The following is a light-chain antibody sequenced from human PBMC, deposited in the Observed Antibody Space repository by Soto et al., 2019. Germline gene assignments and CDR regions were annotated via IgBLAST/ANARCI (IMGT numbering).Light chain of an antibody. CDR1: QSVNIY. Sequence: EIVMTQSPATLSVSPGERATLSCRASQSVNIYLAWYQQKPGQAPRLLIFGASSRATGIPARFSGSGSGTDFTLTISRLVPEDFAVYYCQQYGDSPVTFGQGTKVDIK. J-gene: IGKJ1*01. V-gene: IGKV3D-15*01. CDR3: QQYGDSPVT. CDR2: GAS.